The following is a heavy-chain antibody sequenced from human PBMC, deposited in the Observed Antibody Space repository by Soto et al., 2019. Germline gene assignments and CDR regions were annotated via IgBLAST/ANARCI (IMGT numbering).Heavy chain of an antibody. J-gene: IGHJ4*02. CDR3: AKDLYSGYDGEWYFDY. CDR1: GFTFSSYS. Sequence: GGSLRLSCAASGFTFSSYSMNWVRQAPGKGLEWVSSISSSSSYIYYADSVKGRFTTSRDNSKNTLYLQMNSLRAEDTAVYYCAKDLYSGYDGEWYFDYWGQGTLVTVSS. CDR2: ISSSSSYI. D-gene: IGHD5-12*01. V-gene: IGHV3-21*01.